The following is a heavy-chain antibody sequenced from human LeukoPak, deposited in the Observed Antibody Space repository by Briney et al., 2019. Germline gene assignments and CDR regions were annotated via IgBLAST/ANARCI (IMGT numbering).Heavy chain of an antibody. Sequence: GASVKVSCKASGYTFTGYYMHWVRQAPGQGLEWMGWINPNSGGTNFAQKFQGRVTMTRDTSISTAYMEVSRLRSDDTAVYYCAREDGDYGNWFDPWGQGTLVTVSS. CDR3: AREDGDYGNWFDP. CDR1: GYTFTGYY. D-gene: IGHD4-17*01. V-gene: IGHV1-2*02. CDR2: INPNSGGT. J-gene: IGHJ5*02.